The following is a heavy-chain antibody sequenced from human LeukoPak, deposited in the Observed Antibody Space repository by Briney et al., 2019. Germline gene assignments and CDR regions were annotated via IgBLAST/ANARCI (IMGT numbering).Heavy chain of an antibody. CDR1: GFTFSSYA. CDR3: AKRGPAGLHYFDY. Sequence: GGSLRLSCAASGFTFSSYAMSWVRQAPGKGLEWVSVIGRSGSPYYADSVKGRFTISRDNSKNTLYLQMNSLRGEDTAVYYCAKRGPAGLHYFDYWGQGTLVTVSS. D-gene: IGHD2-2*01. V-gene: IGHV3-23*01. J-gene: IGHJ4*02. CDR2: IGRSGSP.